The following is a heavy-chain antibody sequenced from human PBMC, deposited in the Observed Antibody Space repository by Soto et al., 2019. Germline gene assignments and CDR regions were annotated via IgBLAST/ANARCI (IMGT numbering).Heavy chain of an antibody. CDR1: GYSFTSYW. CDR3: ARHGEGAAAGTTSIANSEYYFDY. D-gene: IGHD6-13*01. Sequence: PGESLKISCKGSGYSFTSYWISWVRQMPGKGLEWMGRIDPSDSYTNYSPSFQGHVTISADKSISTAYLQWSSLKASDTAMYYCARHGEGAAAGTTSIANSEYYFDYWGQGTLVTVSS. CDR2: IDPSDSYT. V-gene: IGHV5-10-1*01. J-gene: IGHJ4*02.